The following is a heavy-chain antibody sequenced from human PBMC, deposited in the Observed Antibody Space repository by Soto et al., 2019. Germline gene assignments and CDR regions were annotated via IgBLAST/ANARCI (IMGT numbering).Heavy chain of an antibody. V-gene: IGHV1-18*01. CDR2: IRVHNGNT. Sequence: QVHLVQSGVEVKKPGASVKVSCKASGYNFINYGISWVRQAPGQGLEWMGWIRVHNGNTIYAQNLQGRVTMTTDTSTSTAYMELRSLRSDDTAVYYCVRDLDGSGSYYTGYWGPGTLVTVSS. D-gene: IGHD3-10*01. CDR1: GYNFINYG. J-gene: IGHJ4*02. CDR3: VRDLDGSGSYYTGY.